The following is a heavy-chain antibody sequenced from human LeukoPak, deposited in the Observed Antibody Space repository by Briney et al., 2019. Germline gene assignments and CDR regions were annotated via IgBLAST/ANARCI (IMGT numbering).Heavy chain of an antibody. V-gene: IGHV4-39*07. CDR1: GGSISSSSYY. CDR3: ARDGGLHYGLDY. D-gene: IGHD3-10*01. J-gene: IGHJ4*02. CDR2: IYYSGST. Sequence: TPSETLSLTCTVSGGSISSSSYYWGWIRQPPGKGLEWIGSIYYSGSTYYNPSLKSRVTISVDTSKNQFSLKLSSVTAADTAVYYCARDGGLHYGLDYWGQGTLVTVSS.